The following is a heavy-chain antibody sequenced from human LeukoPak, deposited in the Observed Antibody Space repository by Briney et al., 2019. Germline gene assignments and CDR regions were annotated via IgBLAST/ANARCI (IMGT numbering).Heavy chain of an antibody. V-gene: IGHV1-24*01. D-gene: IGHD3-22*01. CDR3: ARAHEGAPYDSSALQH. CDR1: GYSLSELS. CDR2: FNPEDGET. J-gene: IGHJ1*01. Sequence: ASVKVSCRVSGYSLSELSMHWVRQAPGKGPEWMGGFNPEDGETMYAEKFEDRVTLTEDTSTDTAYMELSSLRSEDTAVYYCARAHEGAPYDSSALQHWGQGTLVTVSS.